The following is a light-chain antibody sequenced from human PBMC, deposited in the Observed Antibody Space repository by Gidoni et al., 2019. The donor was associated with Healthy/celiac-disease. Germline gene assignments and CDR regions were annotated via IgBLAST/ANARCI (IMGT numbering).Light chain of an antibody. J-gene: IGLJ2*01. Sequence: QSALTQPPSASGSPGQSVTISCTGPSSDVGGYNYVSWYQQHPGKAPNLMIYEVSTRPSGVPDRFSGSQSGNTASLTVSGLQAEDEADYYCSSYAGATVVVFGGWTTLTVL. CDR1: SSDVGGYNY. V-gene: IGLV2-8*01. CDR2: EVS. CDR3: SSYAGATVVV.